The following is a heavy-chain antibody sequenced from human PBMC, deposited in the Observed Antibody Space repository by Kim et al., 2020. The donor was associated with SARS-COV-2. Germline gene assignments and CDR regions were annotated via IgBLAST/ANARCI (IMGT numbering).Heavy chain of an antibody. CDR2: ISSSSSYI. Sequence: GGSLRLSCAASGFTFSSYSMNWVRQAPGKGLEWVSSISSSSSYIYYADSVKGRFTISRDNAKNSLYLQMNSLRAEDTAVYYCATLPRIAVAGKWSYYYYGMDVWGQGTTVTVSS. CDR3: ATLPRIAVAGKWSYYYYGMDV. D-gene: IGHD6-19*01. V-gene: IGHV3-21*01. J-gene: IGHJ6*02. CDR1: GFTFSSYS.